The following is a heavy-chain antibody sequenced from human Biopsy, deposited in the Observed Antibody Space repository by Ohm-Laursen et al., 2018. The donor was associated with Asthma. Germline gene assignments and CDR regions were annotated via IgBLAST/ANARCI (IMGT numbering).Heavy chain of an antibody. CDR3: VRAVRNEQWLAPFDY. V-gene: IGHV4-59*01. J-gene: IGHJ4*02. Sequence: PSQTLSLTCSVYGGSISSFYWSWIRQSPEKGLEWMGYVYWTGGTNYNPSLKSRITMSVDTSKNRMFPELTSVTAADTAIYYCVRAVRNEQWLAPFDYWGQGKPVTVSS. D-gene: IGHD6-19*01. CDR2: VYWTGGT. CDR1: GGSISSFY.